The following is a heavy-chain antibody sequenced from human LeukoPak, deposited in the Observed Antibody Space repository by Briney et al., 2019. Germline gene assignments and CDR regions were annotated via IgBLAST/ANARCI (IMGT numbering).Heavy chain of an antibody. J-gene: IGHJ4*02. CDR2: ISGSGGST. Sequence: PGGSLRLSCAASGFTFSSYAMSWVRQAPGKGLEWVSAISGSGGSTYYADSVKGRFTISRDNSKNTLYLQMSSLRAEDTAVYYCAKGTDLWQQLVALRYFDYWGQGTLVTVSS. V-gene: IGHV3-23*01. D-gene: IGHD6-13*01. CDR3: AKGTDLWQQLVALRYFDY. CDR1: GFTFSSYA.